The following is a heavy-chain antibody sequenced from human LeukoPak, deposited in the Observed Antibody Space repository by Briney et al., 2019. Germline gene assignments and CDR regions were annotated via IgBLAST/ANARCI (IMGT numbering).Heavy chain of an antibody. J-gene: IGHJ5*01. CDR3: AKDWGTNWQNWFDS. CDR1: GFTFSSYG. CDR2: IWYDGSNK. V-gene: IGHV3-33*06. D-gene: IGHD3-16*01. Sequence: GGSLRLSCAASGFTFSSYGMHWVRQAPGKGLEWVAVIWYDGSNKYYADSVKGRFTISRDNSKMTLYLQMNTLRAEDTAIYYCAKDWGTNWQNWFDSWGQGTLVTVSS.